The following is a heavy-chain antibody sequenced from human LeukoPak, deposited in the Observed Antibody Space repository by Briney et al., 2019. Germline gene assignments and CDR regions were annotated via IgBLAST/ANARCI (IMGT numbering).Heavy chain of an antibody. CDR3: AKDEGRPEY. V-gene: IGHV3-74*01. J-gene: IGHJ4*02. Sequence: GGSLRLSCAASGFTFSSYWMHWVRQAPGKGLVWVSRINSDGSSTSYADSVKGRFTISRDITKNSLYLQMNSLRDEDTAVYYCAKDEGRPEYWGQGTLVTVSS. CDR2: INSDGSST. CDR1: GFTFSSYW.